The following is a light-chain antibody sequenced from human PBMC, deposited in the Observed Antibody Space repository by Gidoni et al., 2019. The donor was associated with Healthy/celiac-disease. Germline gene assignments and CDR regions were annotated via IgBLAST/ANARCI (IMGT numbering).Light chain of an antibody. V-gene: IGKV3-15*01. J-gene: IGKJ1*01. CDR2: GAS. CDR1: QSVSSN. Sequence: IVITQSPATLSVSPGERATLSCRASQSVSSNLAWYQQKPGQAPRLLIYGASTRATGIPARFSGSGSGTEFTLTISSLQSEDCAVYYCQQYNNWPPWTFGQGTKVEIK. CDR3: QQYNNWPPWT.